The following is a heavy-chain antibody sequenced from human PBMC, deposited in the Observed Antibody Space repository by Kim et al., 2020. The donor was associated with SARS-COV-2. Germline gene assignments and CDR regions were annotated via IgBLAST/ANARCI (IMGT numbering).Heavy chain of an antibody. Sequence: TQKFKGRVTISRDPSSTKVYMELSSLTPEDTAVYYCATAGPSGNYYRMLDYWGQGTLVTVS. D-gene: IGHD3-10*01. J-gene: IGHJ4*02. CDR3: ATAGPSGNYYRMLDY. V-gene: IGHV1-3*01.